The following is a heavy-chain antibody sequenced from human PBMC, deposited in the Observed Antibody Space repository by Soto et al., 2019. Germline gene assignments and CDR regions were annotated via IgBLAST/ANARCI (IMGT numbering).Heavy chain of an antibody. CDR2: ISRSSSYI. D-gene: IGHD1-26*01. V-gene: IGHV3-11*06. CDR1: GFTFSDYY. J-gene: IGHJ4*02. CDR3: ARATSWELETYYFGY. Sequence: GGSLRLSCADSGFTFSDYYMSWIRQAPGKGLEWVSYISRSSSYIDYAGSVRGRFTISRDNAKNSVYLHMSSLRAEDTAGYYCARATSWELETYYFGYWGREPWSPSPQ.